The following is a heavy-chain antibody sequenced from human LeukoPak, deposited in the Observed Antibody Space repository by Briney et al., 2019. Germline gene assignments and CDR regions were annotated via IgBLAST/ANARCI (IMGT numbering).Heavy chain of an antibody. Sequence: SETLTLTCTVSGGSISSYYWSWIRQPPGKGLEWIGYIYYSGSTNYNPSLKSRVTISVDTSKNQFSLKLSSVTAADTAVYYCARDEAAMVPFFDYWGQGTLVTVSS. CDR3: ARDEAAMVPFFDY. D-gene: IGHD3-10*01. CDR2: IYYSGST. CDR1: GGSISSYY. J-gene: IGHJ4*02. V-gene: IGHV4-59*01.